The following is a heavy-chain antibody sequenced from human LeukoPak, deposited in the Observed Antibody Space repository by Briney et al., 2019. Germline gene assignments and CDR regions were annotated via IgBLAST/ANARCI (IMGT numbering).Heavy chain of an antibody. J-gene: IGHJ4*02. CDR1: GGSFSGYY. V-gene: IGHV4-34*01. CDR2: INHSGST. D-gene: IGHD3-22*01. CDR3: ATSMDYYDSSGYL. Sequence: PSETLSLTCAVYGGSFSGYYWSWIRQPPGKGLEWIGEINHSGSTNYNPSLKSRVTISVDTSKNQFSLKLSSVTAADTAVYYCATSMDYYDSSGYLWGQGTLVTVSS.